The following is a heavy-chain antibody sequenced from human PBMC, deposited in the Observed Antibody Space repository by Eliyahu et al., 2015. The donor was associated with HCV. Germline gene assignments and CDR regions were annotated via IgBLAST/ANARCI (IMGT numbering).Heavy chain of an antibody. V-gene: IGHV3-74*01. D-gene: IGHD3-9*01. CDR2: VNQHGTIT. CDR1: GFTFSNYW. CDR3: ATAGNFRFDS. Sequence: VQLVESGGGLVQPGGSLRLSCAASGFTFSNYWIHWVRQAPGKGLVWVSRVNQHGTITNYADSLKGRFTISRDNAKNTLYLQMNSLRAEDTAVYYCATAGNFRFDSWGQGTLVTVSS. J-gene: IGHJ4*02.